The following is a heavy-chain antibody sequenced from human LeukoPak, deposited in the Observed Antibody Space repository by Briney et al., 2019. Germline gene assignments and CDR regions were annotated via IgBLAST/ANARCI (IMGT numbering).Heavy chain of an antibody. J-gene: IGHJ5*02. Sequence: GESLKISCKGSGYSFTSYWISWVRQMPGKGLEWMGIIYPGDSDTRYSPSFQGQVTISADKSISTAYLQWSSLKASDTAMYYCARSLGHCSSTSCYTNWFDPWGQGTLVTVSS. CDR1: GYSFTSYW. V-gene: IGHV5-51*01. D-gene: IGHD2-2*02. CDR3: ARSLGHCSSTSCYTNWFDP. CDR2: IYPGDSDT.